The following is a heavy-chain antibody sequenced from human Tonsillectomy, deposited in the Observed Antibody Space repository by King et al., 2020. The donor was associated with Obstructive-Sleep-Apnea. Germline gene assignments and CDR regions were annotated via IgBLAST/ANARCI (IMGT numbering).Heavy chain of an antibody. CDR1: GYSFTSYW. CDR3: ARHLRYDYYYYGMDV. D-gene: IGHD4-17*01. J-gene: IGHJ6*02. V-gene: IGHV5-51*01. CDR2: IYPGDSDT. Sequence: VQLVQSGAEVKKPGESLKISCKGSGYSFTSYWIGWVRQMPGKGLEWMGIIYPGDSDTRYSPSFQGQVTISADKSISTAYLQWSSLKASDTAMYYCARHLRYDYYYYGMDVWGQGTTVTVSS.